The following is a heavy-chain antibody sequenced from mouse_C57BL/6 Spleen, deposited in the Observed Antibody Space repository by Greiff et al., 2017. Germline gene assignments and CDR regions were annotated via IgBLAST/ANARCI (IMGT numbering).Heavy chain of an antibody. CDR1: GYTFTSYW. V-gene: IGHV1-55*01. CDR2: IYPGSGST. CDR3: ARGADWYFDV. Sequence: QVQLQQPGAELVKPGASVKMSCKASGYTFTSYWITWVKQRPGQGLEWIGDIYPGSGSTNYNEKFKSKATLTVDKSSSTAYMQLSSLTSEDSAGXYCARGADWYFDVWGTQTTVTVSS. J-gene: IGHJ1*03.